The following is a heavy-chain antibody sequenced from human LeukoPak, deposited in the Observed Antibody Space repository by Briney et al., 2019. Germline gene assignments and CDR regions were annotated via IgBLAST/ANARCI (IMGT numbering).Heavy chain of an antibody. CDR2: ISGSGGST. J-gene: IGHJ4*02. V-gene: IGHV3-23*01. D-gene: IGHD5-18*01. CDR1: GFTFSSYA. CDR3: AKVYRGYSYGTGGDY. Sequence: PGGSLRLSCAASGFTFSSYAMSWVRQAPGKGLEWVSAISGSGGSTYYADSVKGRFTISRDNSKNTLYLQMNSLRAEDAAVYYCAKVYRGYSYGTGGDYWGQGTLVTVSS.